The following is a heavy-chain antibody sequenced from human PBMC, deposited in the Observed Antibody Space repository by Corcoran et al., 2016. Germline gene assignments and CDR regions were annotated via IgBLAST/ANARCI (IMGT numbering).Heavy chain of an antibody. Sequence: QVQLVQSGAEVKKPGASVKVSCKASGYTFTSYDINWVRQATGQGLEWMGWMNPNSGNTGYAQKFQGRVTMTRNTSISTAYMELSSLRSEDTAVYYCARGRGTIFGVVYYFDYWGQGTLVTVSS. CDR2: MNPNSGNT. D-gene: IGHD3-3*01. CDR3: ARGRGTIFGVVYYFDY. J-gene: IGHJ4*02. CDR1: GYTFTSYD. V-gene: IGHV1-8*01.